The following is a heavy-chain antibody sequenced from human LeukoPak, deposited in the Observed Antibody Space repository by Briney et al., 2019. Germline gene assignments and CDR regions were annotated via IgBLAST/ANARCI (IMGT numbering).Heavy chain of an antibody. D-gene: IGHD3-22*01. CDR2: VSTSGGST. Sequence: GGSLRLSCAASGFTFSSYSMNWVRQAPGKGLEWVSGVSTSGGSTYYADSVKGRFTISRDNSKNTPHLQMNSLRAEDTAIYYCAKQAYDSPRTDFDYWGQGTLVTVSS. V-gene: IGHV3-23*01. CDR1: GFTFSSYS. J-gene: IGHJ4*02. CDR3: AKQAYDSPRTDFDY.